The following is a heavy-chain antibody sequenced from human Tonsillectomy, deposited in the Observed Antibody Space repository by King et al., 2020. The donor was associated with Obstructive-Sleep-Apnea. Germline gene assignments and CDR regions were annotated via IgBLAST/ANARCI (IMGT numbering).Heavy chain of an antibody. V-gene: IGHV3-15*01. CDR3: TSGVASTSDN. Sequence: VQLVESGGGLVRPGGSLRLSCAASGFIFNNAWLTWVRQAPGKGLEWIGRIKSKVNGETTDYAASVRGRFTISRDDSKNMFYLRMSSLKSEDTAVYYCTSGVASTSDNWGQGTLVSVSS. J-gene: IGHJ4*02. CDR2: IKSKVNGETT. D-gene: IGHD2-15*01. CDR1: GFIFNNAW.